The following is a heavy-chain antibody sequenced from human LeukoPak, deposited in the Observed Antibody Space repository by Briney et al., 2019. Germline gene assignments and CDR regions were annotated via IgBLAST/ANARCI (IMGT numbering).Heavy chain of an antibody. J-gene: IGHJ4*02. V-gene: IGHV1-2*02. CDR1: GYTFTGYY. D-gene: IGHD4-23*01. CDR3: ARDLYGGTSATFDY. Sequence: ASVKVSCKASGYTFTGYYMHWVRQAPGQGLEWMGWINPNSGGTNYAQKFQGRVTMTSDTSISTAYMELSRLRSDNTAVYYCARDLYGGTSATFDYWGQGALVTVSS. CDR2: INPNSGGT.